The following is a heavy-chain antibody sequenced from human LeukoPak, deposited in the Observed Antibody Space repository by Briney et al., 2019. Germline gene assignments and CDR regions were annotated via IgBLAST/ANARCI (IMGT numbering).Heavy chain of an antibody. J-gene: IGHJ6*03. CDR1: GGSISSGDYY. D-gene: IGHD3-3*01. CDR2: IYYSGST. V-gene: IGHV4-30-4*08. CDR3: ARDPTNYDFWSGYYIPSFRAPLYYMDV. Sequence: SETLSLTCTVSGGSISSGDYYWSWIRQPPGKALEWIGYIYYSGSTYYNPSLKSRVTISVDTSKNQFSLKLSSVTAADTVVYCCARDPTNYDFWSGYYIPSFRAPLYYMDVWGKGTTVTVSS.